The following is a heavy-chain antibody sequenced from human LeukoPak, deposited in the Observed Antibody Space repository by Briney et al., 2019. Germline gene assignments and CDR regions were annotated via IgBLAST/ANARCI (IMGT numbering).Heavy chain of an antibody. Sequence: GGFLRLSCAASGFTFSSYWMSWARQAPGKGLEWVANIKQDGSEKYYVDSVEGRFTISRDNAKNSLYLQMNSLRAEDTAVYYCARGGGCSGGSCYSTTPYYYYGMDVWGQGTTVTVSS. CDR1: GFTFSSYW. CDR2: IKQDGSEK. V-gene: IGHV3-7*01. J-gene: IGHJ6*02. D-gene: IGHD2-15*01. CDR3: ARGGGCSGGSCYSTTPYYYYGMDV.